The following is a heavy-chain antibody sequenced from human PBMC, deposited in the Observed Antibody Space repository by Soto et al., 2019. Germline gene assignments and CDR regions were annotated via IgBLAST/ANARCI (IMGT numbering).Heavy chain of an antibody. CDR1: GFTFSSYS. D-gene: IGHD3-10*01. V-gene: IGHV3-48*02. CDR3: ARSDTAAGFQVGFIKGTGFDD. J-gene: IGHJ4*02. CDR2: ISSSSSTI. Sequence: GGSLRLSCAASGFTFSSYSMNWVRQAPGKGLEWVSYISSSSSTIYYADSVKGRFTISRDNAKNSLYLQMNSLRDEDTAVYYCARSDTAAGFQVGFIKGTGFDDWGQGTLVPVSS.